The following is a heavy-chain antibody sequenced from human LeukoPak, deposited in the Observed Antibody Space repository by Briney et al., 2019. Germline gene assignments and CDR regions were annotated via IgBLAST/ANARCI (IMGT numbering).Heavy chain of an antibody. CDR1: GFTFSSYA. J-gene: IGHJ4*02. D-gene: IGHD2-21*02. V-gene: IGHV3-30-3*01. CDR3: AREGDCGGDCSEVWFDY. CDR2: ISYDGSNK. Sequence: GGSLRLSCAASGFTFSSYAMHWVRQAPGKGLEWVAVISYDGSNKYYADSVKGRFTISRDNSKNTLYLQMNSLRAEDTAVYYCAREGDCGGDCSEVWFDYWGQGTLVTVSS.